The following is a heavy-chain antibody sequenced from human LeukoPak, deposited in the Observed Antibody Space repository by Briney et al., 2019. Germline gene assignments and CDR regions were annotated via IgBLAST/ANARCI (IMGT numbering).Heavy chain of an antibody. Sequence: SGPTLVNPTQTLTLTCTFSGFSLSTSGMCVSWIRQPPGKALEWLARIDWDDDKYYSTSLKTRLTISKDTSKNQVVLTMTNMDPVDTATYYCARVNGDYVVNYYYYYGMDVWGQGTTVTVSS. CDR3: ARVNGDYVVNYYYYYGMDV. CDR1: GFSLSTSGMC. V-gene: IGHV2-70*11. D-gene: IGHD4-17*01. CDR2: IDWDDDK. J-gene: IGHJ6*02.